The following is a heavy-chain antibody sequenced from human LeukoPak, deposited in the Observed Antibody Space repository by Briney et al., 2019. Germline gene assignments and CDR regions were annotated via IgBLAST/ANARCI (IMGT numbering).Heavy chain of an antibody. D-gene: IGHD6-19*01. V-gene: IGHV3-23*01. J-gene: IGHJ2*01. CDR3: AKDPGGSGRYLYWYFDL. CDR1: GFTFSIYA. Sequence: GGSLRLSCAASGFTFSIYAMSWVRQAPGKGLEWVSGISGSGGSTYYADSVKGRFTISRDNSKNTLYLQMNSLRAEDTAVYYCAKDPGGSGRYLYWYFDLWGRGTLVTVSS. CDR2: ISGSGGST.